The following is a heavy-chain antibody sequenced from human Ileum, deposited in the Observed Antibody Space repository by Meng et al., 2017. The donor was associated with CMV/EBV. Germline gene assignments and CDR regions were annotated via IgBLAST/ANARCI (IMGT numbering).Heavy chain of an antibody. Sequence: QVQLRRWGEGLLKPSETLSLTCAVYGGSLRGHYCNWIRQSPGNGLQWIAEINHVGRTNSNPSLANRVTISQDTSKNQCSLKLNSVTVADSAVYYCARGLFRYPAYFDLWGQGTLVTVSS. J-gene: IGHJ4*02. D-gene: IGHD3-16*02. CDR3: ARGLFRYPAYFDL. V-gene: IGHV4-34*01. CDR2: INHVGRT. CDR1: GGSLRGHY.